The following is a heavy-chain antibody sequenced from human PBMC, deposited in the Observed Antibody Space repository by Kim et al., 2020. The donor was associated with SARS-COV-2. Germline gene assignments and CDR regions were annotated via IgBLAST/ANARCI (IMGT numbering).Heavy chain of an antibody. Sequence: GGSLRLSCAASGFTFSSYSMNWVRQAPGKGLEWVSSISSSSSYIYYADSVKGRFTISRDNAKNSLYLQMNSLRAEDTAVYYCARLEGYNDELWFDPWGQGTLVTVSS. CDR1: GFTFSSYS. V-gene: IGHV3-21*01. D-gene: IGHD1-1*01. CDR2: ISSSSSYI. CDR3: ARLEGYNDELWFDP. J-gene: IGHJ5*02.